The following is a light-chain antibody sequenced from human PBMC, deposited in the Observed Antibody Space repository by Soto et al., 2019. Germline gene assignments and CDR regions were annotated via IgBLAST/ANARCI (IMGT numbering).Light chain of an antibody. V-gene: IGKV1-39*01. CDR2: TSS. J-gene: IGKJ1*01. CDR3: QQSYQTPWT. Sequence: IQMTQSPSSLSASVGDRITMTCRASQTISTYLNWYQQKPGKAPKLVISTSSTLQSGVPSRFSGSGSGTEFTLSIRGLQPDDVATYFCQQSYQTPWTFGLGTKVEI. CDR1: QTISTY.